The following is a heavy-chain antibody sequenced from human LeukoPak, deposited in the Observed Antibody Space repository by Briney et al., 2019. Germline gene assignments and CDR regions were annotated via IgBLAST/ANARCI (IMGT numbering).Heavy chain of an antibody. CDR2: ISYVGSNK. V-gene: IGHV3-30*14. D-gene: IGHD5-24*01. Sequence: GGSLRLSCAASGFTFSTYSMHWVRQAPGKGLEWVAVISYVGSNKYYADSVKGRFTISRDNSENTLYLQMKSLRAEDTAVYYCARGDGYNFFDYWGQGTLVTVSS. CDR3: ARGDGYNFFDY. CDR1: GFTFSTYS. J-gene: IGHJ4*02.